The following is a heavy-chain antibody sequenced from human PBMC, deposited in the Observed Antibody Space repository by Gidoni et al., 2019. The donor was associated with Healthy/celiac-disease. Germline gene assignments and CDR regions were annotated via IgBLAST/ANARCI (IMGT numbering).Heavy chain of an antibody. CDR3: ARDREGHFDY. CDR2: ISYDGSNK. V-gene: IGHV3-30*03. Sequence: QVQLVESGGGEVQPGRSLRLSCAASGFTFSSYGMHWVRQAPGKGLDWVAVISYDGSNKYYADSVKGRFTISRDNSKNTLYLQMNSLRAEDTAVYYCARDREGHFDYWGQGTLVTVSS. CDR1: GFTFSSYG. J-gene: IGHJ4*02.